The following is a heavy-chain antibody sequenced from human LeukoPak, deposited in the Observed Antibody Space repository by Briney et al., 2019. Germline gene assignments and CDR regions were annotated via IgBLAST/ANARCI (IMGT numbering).Heavy chain of an antibody. CDR1: GFTVSSNY. Sequence: GGSLRLSCAASGFTVSSNYMSWVRQAPGKGLEWVSVIYSGGSTYYADSVKGRFTISRDNSKNTLYLQMNSLRAEDTAVYYCARSLYCSGGSCYASWFDPWGQGTLVTVSS. V-gene: IGHV3-66*02. D-gene: IGHD2-15*01. CDR3: ARSLYCSGGSCYASWFDP. J-gene: IGHJ5*02. CDR2: IYSGGST.